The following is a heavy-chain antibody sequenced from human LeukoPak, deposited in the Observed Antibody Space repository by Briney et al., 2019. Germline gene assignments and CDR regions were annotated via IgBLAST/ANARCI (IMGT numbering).Heavy chain of an antibody. CDR1: GYTFTSYG. CDR2: ISAYNGNT. V-gene: IGHV1-18*01. J-gene: IGHJ4*02. D-gene: IGHD6-19*01. Sequence: GASVKVSCKASGYTFTSYGISWVRQAPGQGLEWMGWISAYNGNTNYAQKLQGRVTMTTDTSTSTAYMELRSLKSDDTAVYYCARFLLGIAVAGKGFDYWGQGTLVTVSS. CDR3: ARFLLGIAVAGKGFDY.